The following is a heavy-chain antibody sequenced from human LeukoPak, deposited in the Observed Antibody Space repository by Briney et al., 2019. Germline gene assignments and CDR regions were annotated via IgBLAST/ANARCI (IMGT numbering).Heavy chain of an antibody. D-gene: IGHD3-10*01. CDR3: ARGRARITMVRGVIKGMYFDY. J-gene: IGHJ4*02. V-gene: IGHV4-34*01. Sequence: PGGSLRLSCAASGFTFSSYAMSWVRQAPGKGLEWIGEINHSGSTNYNPSLKSRVTISVDTSKNQFSLKLSSVTAADTAVYYCARGRARITMVRGVIKGMYFDYWGQGTLVTVSS. CDR2: INHSGST. CDR1: GFTFSSYA.